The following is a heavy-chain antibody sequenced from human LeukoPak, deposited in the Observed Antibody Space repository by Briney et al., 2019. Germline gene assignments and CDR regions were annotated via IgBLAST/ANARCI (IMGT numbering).Heavy chain of an antibody. D-gene: IGHD3-10*01. V-gene: IGHV5-10-1*01. CDR3: ARLRWPRGGRSSFDY. Sequence: HGESLKISCKGSGYIFTTYWINWVRQMPGKGLEWIGRIDPSDSYTNYSPSFQGHVTISADKAISTAYLQWSSLKASDTAMYYCARLRWPRGGRSSFDYWGQGALVTVSS. CDR2: IDPSDSYT. J-gene: IGHJ4*02. CDR1: GYIFTTYW.